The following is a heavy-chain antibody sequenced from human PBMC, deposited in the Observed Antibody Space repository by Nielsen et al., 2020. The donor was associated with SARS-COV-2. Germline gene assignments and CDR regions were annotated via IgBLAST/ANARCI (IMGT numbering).Heavy chain of an antibody. V-gene: IGHV5-51*01. CDR2: IYPGDSDT. CDR1: GYSFTSYW. Sequence: GESLKISCKGSGYSFTSYWIGWVRQMPGKGLEWMGIIYPGDSDTRYSPSFQGQVTISADKSISTAYLQWSSLKASDTAMYYCASGHYDILTGLDYYYGMDVWGQGTTVTVSS. J-gene: IGHJ6*02. CDR3: ASGHYDILTGLDYYYGMDV. D-gene: IGHD3-9*01.